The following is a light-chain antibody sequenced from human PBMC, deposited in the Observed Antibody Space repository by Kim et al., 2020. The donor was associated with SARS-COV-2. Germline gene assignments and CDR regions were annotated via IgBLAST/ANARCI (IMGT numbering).Light chain of an antibody. J-gene: IGKJ1*01. Sequence: SASVGDRVTITCRASQKINGWLAWYQQKPGKAPKLLLYDASSLKSGVPSRFSGSESGTEFTLTITSLQPDDFATYYCQQYKTYWTFGQGTKVDIK. CDR2: DAS. CDR1: QKINGW. CDR3: QQYKTYWT. V-gene: IGKV1-5*01.